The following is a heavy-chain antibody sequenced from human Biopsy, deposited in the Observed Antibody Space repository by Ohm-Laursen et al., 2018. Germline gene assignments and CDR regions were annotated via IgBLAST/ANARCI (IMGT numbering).Heavy chain of an antibody. V-gene: IGHV3-21*06. Sequence: SLRLSCTASGFDFSDYSMSWVRQAPGKGLEWVSSISASSSYIHYADSVKGRFTVSRDNAKNSLYLQMNSLRAEDTAVYYCARVLLPAAAVHYGMDVWGQGTTVTVPS. CDR1: GFDFSDYS. J-gene: IGHJ6*02. CDR2: ISASSSYI. D-gene: IGHD2-2*01. CDR3: ARVLLPAAAVHYGMDV.